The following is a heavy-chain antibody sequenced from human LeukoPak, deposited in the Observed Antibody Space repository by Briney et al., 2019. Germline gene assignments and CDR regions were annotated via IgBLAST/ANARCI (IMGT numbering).Heavy chain of an antibody. J-gene: IGHJ4*02. Sequence: SVKVSCKASGGTFSSYAISWVRQAPGQGLEWMGGIIPIFGTANYAQKFQGRVTITADESTSTAYMELSSLRSEDTAVYYCARSWVTYGDYSPTMDYWGQGTLVTVSS. V-gene: IGHV1-69*13. CDR2: IIPIFGTA. D-gene: IGHD4-17*01. CDR3: ARSWVTYGDYSPTMDY. CDR1: GGTFSSYA.